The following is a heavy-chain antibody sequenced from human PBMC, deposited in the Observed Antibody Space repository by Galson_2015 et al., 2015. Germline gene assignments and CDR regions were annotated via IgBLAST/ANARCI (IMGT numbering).Heavy chain of an antibody. CDR3: AKDWEDCYNSSGYYSPDDY. Sequence: SLRLSCAASGFTFSSYAMSWVRQAPGNGLEWAAAISGSGGSTYYAGSVKGRFTISRDNSKNTLYLQMNSLRAEDTAVYYCAKDWEDCYNSSGYYSPDDYWGQGTLVTVSS. V-gene: IGHV3-23*01. J-gene: IGHJ4*02. CDR1: GFTFSSYA. D-gene: IGHD3-22*01. CDR2: ISGSGGST.